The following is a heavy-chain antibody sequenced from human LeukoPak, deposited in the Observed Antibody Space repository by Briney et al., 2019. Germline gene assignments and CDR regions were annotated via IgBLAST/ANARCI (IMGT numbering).Heavy chain of an antibody. CDR3: ARGGVSEKDYGGNSDY. D-gene: IGHD4-23*01. CDR2: INPSGGST. V-gene: IGHV1-46*01. Sequence: GASVNVSCTASGYTFTSYYMHWVRQAPGQGLEWMGIINPSGGSTSYAQKFQGRVTMTRDTSTSTVYMELSSLRSEDTAVYYCARGGVSEKDYGGNSDYWGQGTLVTVSS. CDR1: GYTFTSYY. J-gene: IGHJ4*02.